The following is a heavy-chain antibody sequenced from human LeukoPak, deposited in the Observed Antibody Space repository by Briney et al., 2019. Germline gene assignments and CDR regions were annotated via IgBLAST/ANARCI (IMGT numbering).Heavy chain of an antibody. CDR2: IYYSGNT. J-gene: IGHJ6*03. CDR1: GVSISSSNSY. Sequence: SETLSLTCTVSGVSISSSNSYWGWIRQPPGKGLEWIGSIYYSGNTYYNASLKSQVSISIDTSKNQFSLKLSSVTAADTAVYYCAREGSAIERRLGGSSSFHYHYYMDVWGKGTTVTVSS. CDR3: AREGSAIERRLGGSSSFHYHYYMDV. V-gene: IGHV4-39*02. D-gene: IGHD6-13*01.